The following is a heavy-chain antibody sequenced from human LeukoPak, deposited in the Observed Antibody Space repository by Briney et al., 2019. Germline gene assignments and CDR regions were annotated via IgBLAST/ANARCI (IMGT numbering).Heavy chain of an antibody. V-gene: IGHV3-48*04. D-gene: IGHD2/OR15-2a*01. J-gene: IGHJ3*02. Sequence: GGSLRLSCAASGFTFSSYNMNWVRRAPGKGLEWVSYISSSSTIYYADSVKGRFTISRDNAKNSLYLQMNSLRAEDTAVYYCARDRGRIIVSHAFDIWGQGTKVTVSS. CDR1: GFTFSSYN. CDR3: ARDRGRIIVSHAFDI. CDR2: ISSSSTI.